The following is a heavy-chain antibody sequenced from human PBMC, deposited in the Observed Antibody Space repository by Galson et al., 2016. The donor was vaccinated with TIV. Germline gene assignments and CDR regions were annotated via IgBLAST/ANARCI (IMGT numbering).Heavy chain of an antibody. D-gene: IGHD5-18*01. J-gene: IGHJ3*02. CDR2: IIPTLSLA. Sequence: SVKVSCKASGDTFSSLSIIWVRQAPGQGLEWVGRIIPTLSLADYAQKFQGRVTITADRSTSTVYMELSSLRSDDAAVYYCAREVAHVDSVIFNADAFDIWGQGTMVTVSS. V-gene: IGHV1-69*04. CDR3: AREVAHVDSVIFNADAFDI. CDR1: GDTFSSLS.